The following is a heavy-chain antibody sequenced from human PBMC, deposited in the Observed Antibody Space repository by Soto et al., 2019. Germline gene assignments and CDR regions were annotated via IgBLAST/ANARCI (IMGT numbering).Heavy chain of an antibody. CDR2: MNPNSGNT. CDR1: GYTFTSYD. J-gene: IGHJ6*02. CDR3: ARGARYYDFWSGYSFYYGMDV. V-gene: IGHV1-8*01. Sequence: QVPLVQSGAEVKKPGASVKVSCKASGYTFTSYDINWVRQATGQGLEWMGWMNPNSGNTGYAQKFQGRVTMTRNTSISTAYMELSSLRSEDTAVYYCARGARYYDFWSGYSFYYGMDVWGQGTTVTVSS. D-gene: IGHD3-3*01.